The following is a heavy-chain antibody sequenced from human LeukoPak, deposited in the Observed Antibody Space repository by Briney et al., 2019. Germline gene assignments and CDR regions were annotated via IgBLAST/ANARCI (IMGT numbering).Heavy chain of an antibody. Sequence: GGSLRLSCAVSGFTFTSYDMHWVRQVIGKGLEWVSGIGTAGVTYSPDSVKGRFTISRENAKNFLYLQMNSLRAGDTAVYYCARADSRGYSLDYWGQGTLVTVSS. J-gene: IGHJ4*02. D-gene: IGHD5-18*01. V-gene: IGHV3-13*01. CDR2: IGTAGVT. CDR1: GFTFTSYD. CDR3: ARADSRGYSLDY.